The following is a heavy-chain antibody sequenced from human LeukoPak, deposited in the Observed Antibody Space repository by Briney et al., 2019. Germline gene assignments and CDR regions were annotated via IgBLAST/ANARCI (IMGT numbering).Heavy chain of an antibody. D-gene: IGHD3-10*01. Sequence: PSETLSLTCTVSGGSISSSSYYWGWIRQPPGKGLEWIGSIYYSGSTYYNPSLKSRVTISVDTSKNQFSLKLSSVTAADTAVYYCARRGHGGYYYYYYMDVWGKGTTVTVSS. J-gene: IGHJ6*03. CDR3: ARRGHGGYYYYYYMDV. V-gene: IGHV4-39*01. CDR1: GGSISSSSYY. CDR2: IYYSGST.